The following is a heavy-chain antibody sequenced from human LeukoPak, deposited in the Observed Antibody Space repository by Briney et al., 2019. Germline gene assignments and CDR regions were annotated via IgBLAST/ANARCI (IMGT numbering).Heavy chain of an antibody. CDR1: GFTVSSNY. D-gene: IGHD6-13*01. V-gene: IGHV3-53*01. Sequence: GGSLRLSCAASGFTVSSNYMSWVRQAPGKGLEWVSVIYSGGSTYYADSVKGRFTISRDNSKSTLYIQMNSLRAEDTAVYYCARGHGYSRALYYFDYWGQGTLVTVSS. CDR2: IYSGGST. CDR3: ARGHGYSRALYYFDY. J-gene: IGHJ4*02.